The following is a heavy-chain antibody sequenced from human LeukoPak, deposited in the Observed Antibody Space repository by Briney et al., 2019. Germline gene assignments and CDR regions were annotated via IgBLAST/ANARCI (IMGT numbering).Heavy chain of an antibody. D-gene: IGHD2-8*02. J-gene: IGHJ6*03. V-gene: IGHV3-7*01. CDR3: ASRYCTGVNCFAASYMCMDI. Sequence: GGSLRLSCAASGFTFSTHWMSWVRQAPGKGLEWVANIKEDGSGKYYVDSVKGRFTISRDNADRSLYLQMTSLRVEDTAVYFCASRYCTGVNCFAASYMCMDIWGKGTTVTVSS. CDR2: IKEDGSGK. CDR1: GFTFSTHW.